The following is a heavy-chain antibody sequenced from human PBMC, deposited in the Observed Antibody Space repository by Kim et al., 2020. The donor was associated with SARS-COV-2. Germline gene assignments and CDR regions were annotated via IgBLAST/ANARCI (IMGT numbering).Heavy chain of an antibody. CDR1: GYSFTSYW. D-gene: IGHD6-19*01. J-gene: IGHJ6*02. CDR3: ARVSIAVAGVYYYGMDV. CDR2: IDPSDSYT. Sequence: GESLKISCKGSGYSFTSYWISWVRQMPGKGLEWMGRIDPSDSYTNYSPSFQGHVTISADKSISTAYLQWSSLKASDTAMYYCARVSIAVAGVYYYGMDVWGQGTTVTVSS. V-gene: IGHV5-10-1*01.